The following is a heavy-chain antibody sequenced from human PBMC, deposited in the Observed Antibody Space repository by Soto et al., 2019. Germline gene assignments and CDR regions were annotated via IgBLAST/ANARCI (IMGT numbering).Heavy chain of an antibody. V-gene: IGHV3-21*06. CDR3: ARESEDFTSKCDY. Sequence: GESLRLSYAASGFTFTRYSMNWVRQAPGKGLEWVSSISSTTNYIYYGDSMKGRFTISRDNAKNSLYLEMNSLRAEDTAVYYCARESEDFTSKCDYWVQGNRVT. CDR1: GFTFTRYS. CDR2: ISSTTNYI. J-gene: IGHJ4*02.